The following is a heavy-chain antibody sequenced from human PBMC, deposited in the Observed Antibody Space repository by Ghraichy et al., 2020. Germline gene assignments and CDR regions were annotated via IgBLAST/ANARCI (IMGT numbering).Heavy chain of an antibody. CDR2: IYHTGST. V-gene: IGHV4-4*02. J-gene: IGHJ4*02. CDR1: GGSISSSNW. Sequence: LSLTCAVSGGSISSSNWWTWVRQPPGKGLEWIGEIYHTGSTNYNPSLRSRVAISVDQSKKQFSLNLTSVTVADTAVYYCTREYGGGFDFWGQGTLVTVSS. CDR3: TREYGGGFDF. D-gene: IGHD2-21*01.